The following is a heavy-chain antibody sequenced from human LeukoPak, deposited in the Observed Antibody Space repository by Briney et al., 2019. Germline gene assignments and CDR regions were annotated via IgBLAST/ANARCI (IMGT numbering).Heavy chain of an antibody. CDR1: GGSISSYY. J-gene: IGHJ3*02. Sequence: SETLSLTCTVSGGSISSYYWSWIRQPAGKGLEWIGRIYTSGSTNYNPSLKSRVTMSVDTSKNQFSLKLSSVTAADTAMYYCARRIVDLAAFDIWGQGTMVTVSS. CDR2: IYTSGST. D-gene: IGHD2-15*01. CDR3: ARRIVDLAAFDI. V-gene: IGHV4-4*07.